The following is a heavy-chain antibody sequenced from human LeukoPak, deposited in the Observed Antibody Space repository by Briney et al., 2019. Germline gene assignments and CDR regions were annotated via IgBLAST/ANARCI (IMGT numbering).Heavy chain of an antibody. CDR2: ISGSGGST. V-gene: IGHV3-23*01. Sequence: PGGSLRLSCAASGFTFSSYAMSWVRQAPGKGLEWVSAISGSGGSTYYADSVKGRFTISRDNSKNTLYLQMNSLRAEDTAVYYCAKPLSSYVYYYYYMDVWGKGTTVTISS. J-gene: IGHJ6*03. CDR3: AKPLSSYVYYYYYMDV. D-gene: IGHD5-18*01. CDR1: GFTFSSYA.